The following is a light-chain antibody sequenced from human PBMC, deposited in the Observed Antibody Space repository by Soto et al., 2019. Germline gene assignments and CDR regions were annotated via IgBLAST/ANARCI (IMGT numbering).Light chain of an antibody. V-gene: IGLV2-14*03. CDR1: TNDIGAYNY. J-gene: IGLJ2*01. CDR3: SSYTTSTTVV. CDR2: DVA. Sequence: QSALTQPASVSGSPGQSITISCTGTTNDIGAYNYVSWYQQHPGKAPKLIIHDVASRPSGVSARFSGSKSANTASLTISGLQAEDEADYYCSSYTTSTTVVFGGGTKVTV.